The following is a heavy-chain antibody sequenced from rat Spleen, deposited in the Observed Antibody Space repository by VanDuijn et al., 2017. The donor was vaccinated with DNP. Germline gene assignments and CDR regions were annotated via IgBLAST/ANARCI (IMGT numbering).Heavy chain of an antibody. CDR3: TRHFYGDYTARFAY. CDR2: INYDGSST. J-gene: IGHJ3*01. D-gene: IGHD1-11*01. V-gene: IGHV5-7*01. CDR1: GFTFSDFY. Sequence: EVQLVESGGGLVQPGKSLKLSCVASGFTFSDFYMAWVRQAPTKGLEWVATINYDGSSTYYRDSVKGRFTISRDNAKSSLYLEMNSLRSDDTATYYCTRHFYGDYTARFAYWGQGTLVTVSS.